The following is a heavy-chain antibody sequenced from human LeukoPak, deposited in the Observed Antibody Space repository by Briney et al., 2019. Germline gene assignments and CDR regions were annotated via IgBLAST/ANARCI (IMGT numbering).Heavy chain of an antibody. Sequence: GGSLRLSCAASGFTFSTFAMSWVRQAPGKGLEWVSFIYSDNTHYSDSVKGRFTISRDNSKNTLYLQMNSLRAEDTAVYYCARRAGAYSHPYDYWGQGTLVTVSS. CDR3: ARRAGAYSHPYDY. J-gene: IGHJ4*02. CDR1: GFTFSTFA. V-gene: IGHV3-53*01. D-gene: IGHD4/OR15-4a*01. CDR2: IYSDNT.